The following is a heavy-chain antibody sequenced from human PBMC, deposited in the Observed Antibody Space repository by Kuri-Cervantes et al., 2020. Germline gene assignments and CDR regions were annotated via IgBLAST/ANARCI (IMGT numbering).Heavy chain of an antibody. CDR3: ARLQRYYYYGMDV. J-gene: IGHJ6*02. CDR2: IIPIFGTA. V-gene: IGHV1-69*05. D-gene: IGHD4-11*01. Sequence: SVKVSCKASGGTFSSYAISWVRQAPGQGLEWMGGIIPIFGTANYAQKFQGRVTMTRNTSISTAYMELSSLRFEDTAVYYCARLQRYYYYGMDVWGQGTTVTVSS. CDR1: GGTFSSYA.